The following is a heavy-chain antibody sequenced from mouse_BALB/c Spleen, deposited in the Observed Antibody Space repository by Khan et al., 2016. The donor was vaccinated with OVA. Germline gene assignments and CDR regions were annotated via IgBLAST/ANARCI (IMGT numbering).Heavy chain of an antibody. Sequence: EVQLQESGPSLVKPSQSLSLTCSVTGDSITSGYWNWIRKFPGNKLEYMGYIIYTGYTYYNPSLKSRISITRHTSKNQYYLHLNSVTDGDTAKYYCARSTYRYAFVYWGRGTLVTVSA. V-gene: IGHV3-8*02. D-gene: IGHD2-14*01. CDR1: GDSITSGY. CDR3: ARSTYRYAFVY. CDR2: IIYTGYT. J-gene: IGHJ3*01.